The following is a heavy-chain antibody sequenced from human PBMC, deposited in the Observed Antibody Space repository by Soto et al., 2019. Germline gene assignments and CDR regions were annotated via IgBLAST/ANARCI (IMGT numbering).Heavy chain of an antibody. J-gene: IGHJ5*02. V-gene: IGHV1-3*01. CDR1: GYTFTSYA. CDR2: INAGNGNT. D-gene: IGHD1-26*01. Sequence: GASVKVSCKASGYTFTSYAMHWVRQAPGQRLEWMGWINAGNGNTKYSQKFQGRVTITRDTSASTAYMELSSLRSEDTAVYYCARDEIVGATGWFDPWGQGTLVTVSS. CDR3: ARDEIVGATGWFDP.